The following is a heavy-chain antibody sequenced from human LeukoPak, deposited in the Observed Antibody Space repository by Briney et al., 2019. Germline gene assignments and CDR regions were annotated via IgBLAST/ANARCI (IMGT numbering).Heavy chain of an antibody. CDR2: INPNSAGT. V-gene: IGHV1-2*02. Sequence: ASVKVSCKASGYSFIGYYMHWVRQAPGQGLEWMGWINPNSAGTNYAQKFQARVTMTSDTPISTAYMELSRLRSDDTAVYYCARSSAAWYFFDYWGQGTLVTVSS. CDR3: ARSSAAWYFFDY. J-gene: IGHJ4*02. CDR1: GYSFIGYY. D-gene: IGHD6-13*01.